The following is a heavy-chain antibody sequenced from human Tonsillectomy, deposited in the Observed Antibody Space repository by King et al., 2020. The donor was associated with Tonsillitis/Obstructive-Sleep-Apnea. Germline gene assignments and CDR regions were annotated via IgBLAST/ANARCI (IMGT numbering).Heavy chain of an antibody. J-gene: IGHJ6*03. CDR3: AREDSGALGQGWYYYYMDV. Sequence: VQLVESGGGVVQPGRSLRLSCAASGFTFNIYVMHWVRQAPGKGLEWVAVISPDGSFKYYADSVKGRLSISRDNSRSTLYLQMNSLRIEDTAVYYCAREDSGALGQGWYYYYMDVWGKGTTVTFSS. V-gene: IGHV3-30*04. D-gene: IGHD2-15*01. CDR2: ISPDGSFK. CDR1: GFTFNIYV.